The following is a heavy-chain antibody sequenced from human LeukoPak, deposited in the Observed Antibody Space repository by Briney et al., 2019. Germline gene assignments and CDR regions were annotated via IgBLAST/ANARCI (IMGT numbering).Heavy chain of an antibody. J-gene: IGHJ4*02. Sequence: PSETLSLTCTVADDSISDYYRGWIRQPPGKGLEWVGYFYNSGRSTYNPSLKSRVTISADTSKNHFSLKLNSVTTADTAVYYCTRGAGWLIDYWGQGILVTVSS. D-gene: IGHD3-16*01. CDR1: DDSISDYY. V-gene: IGHV4-59*01. CDR2: FYNSGRS. CDR3: TRGAGWLIDY.